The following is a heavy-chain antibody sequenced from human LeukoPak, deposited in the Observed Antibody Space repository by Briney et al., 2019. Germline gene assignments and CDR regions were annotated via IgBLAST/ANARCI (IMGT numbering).Heavy chain of an antibody. CDR3: ARSPSGWYGDY. J-gene: IGHJ4*02. CDR2: INPNSGGT. V-gene: IGHV1-2*06. Sequence: ASVKVSCKASGYTFTGYYMHWVRQAPGQGLEWMGRINPNSGGTSSARKFQGRVTVTRDTSISTVCMELSRLTSDDTAVYYCARSPSGWYGDYWGQGTLVTVSS. D-gene: IGHD6-19*01. CDR1: GYTFTGYY.